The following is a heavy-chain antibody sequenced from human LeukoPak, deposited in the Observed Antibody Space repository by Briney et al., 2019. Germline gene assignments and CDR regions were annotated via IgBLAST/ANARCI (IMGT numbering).Heavy chain of an antibody. CDR2: IYYSGST. Sequence: PSETLSLTCTVSGGSISSSSYYWGWIRQPPGRGLEWIGSIYYSGSTYYNPSLKSRVTISVDTSKNQFSLKLSSVTAADTAVYYCASPRRGYCSGGSCLDYWGQGTLVTVSS. CDR1: GGSISSSSYY. J-gene: IGHJ4*02. D-gene: IGHD2-15*01. V-gene: IGHV4-39*07. CDR3: ASPRRGYCSGGSCLDY.